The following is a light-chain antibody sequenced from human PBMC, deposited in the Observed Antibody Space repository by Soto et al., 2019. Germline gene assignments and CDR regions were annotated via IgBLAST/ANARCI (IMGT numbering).Light chain of an antibody. V-gene: IGKV4-1*01. CDR2: WAS. CDR1: QSILYSSNNKNY. CDR3: QQYYDAPQT. Sequence: DIVLTQSRDSLAVSLGERATINCKSSQSILYSSNNKNYLAWYQQKPGQPPKLLIYWASTRESGVPDRFSGSGSGTDFTLTISSLQAGDVAVYYCQQYYDAPQTFGQGTKVEIK. J-gene: IGKJ1*01.